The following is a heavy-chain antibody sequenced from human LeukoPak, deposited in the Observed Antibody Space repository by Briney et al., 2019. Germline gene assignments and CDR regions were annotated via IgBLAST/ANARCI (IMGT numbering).Heavy chain of an antibody. J-gene: IGHJ4*02. Sequence: ASVKVSCKASGYTFTSYYMHWVRQAPGQGLEWMGIINPSGGSTSYAQKFQGRVTMTRDTPTSTVYMELSSLRSEDTAVYYCAREHEDGWNDHLINYWGQGTLVTVSS. CDR2: INPSGGST. D-gene: IGHD1-1*01. V-gene: IGHV1-46*01. CDR1: GYTFTSYY. CDR3: AREHEDGWNDHLINY.